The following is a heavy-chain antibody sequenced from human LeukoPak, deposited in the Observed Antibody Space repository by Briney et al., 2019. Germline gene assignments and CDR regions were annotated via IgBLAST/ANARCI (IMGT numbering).Heavy chain of an antibody. V-gene: IGHV3-66*01. CDR2: IYSGGST. D-gene: IGHD6-13*01. J-gene: IGHJ3*02. CDR1: GFTVSSNY. CDR3: AREGSRGAFDI. Sequence: GGSLRLSCAASGFTVSSNYMSWLGQAPGKGLEWVSVIYSGGSTYYADSVKGRFTISRDNSKNTLYLQMNSLRAEDTAVYYCAREGSRGAFDIWGQGTMVIVSS.